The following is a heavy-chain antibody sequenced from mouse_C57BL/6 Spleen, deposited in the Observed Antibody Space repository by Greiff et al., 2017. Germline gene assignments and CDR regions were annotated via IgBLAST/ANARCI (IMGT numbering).Heavy chain of an antibody. CDR2: IYPGDGDT. V-gene: IGHV1-80*01. J-gene: IGHJ3*01. D-gene: IGHD2-5*01. CDR1: GYAFSSYW. CDR3: ARDYYSNPSWFAY. Sequence: QVQLQQSGAELVKPGASVKISCKASGYAFSSYWMNWVKQRPGKGLEWIGQIYPGDGDTNYNGKFKGKATLTADKSSSTAYMQLSSLTSEDSAVYFCARDYYSNPSWFAYWGQGTLVTVSA.